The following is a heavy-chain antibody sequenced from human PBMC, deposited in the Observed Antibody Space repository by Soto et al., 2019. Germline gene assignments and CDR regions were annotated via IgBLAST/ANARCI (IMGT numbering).Heavy chain of an antibody. D-gene: IGHD3-10*01. CDR1: GGSISSSSYY. CDR2: IYYSGST. V-gene: IGHV4-39*01. Sequence: QLQLQESGPGLVKPSETLSLTCTVSGGSISSSSYYWGWIRQPPGKGLEWIGSIYYSGSTYYNPSLKRRVTISVDTSKNQFSLKLSSVTAADTAVYYCARGAVLLWFGEPLGYMDVWGKGTTVTVSS. CDR3: ARGAVLLWFGEPLGYMDV. J-gene: IGHJ6*03.